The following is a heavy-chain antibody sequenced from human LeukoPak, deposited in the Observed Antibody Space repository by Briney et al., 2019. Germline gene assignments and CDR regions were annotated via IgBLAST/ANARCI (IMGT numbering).Heavy chain of an antibody. CDR1: GYTFTSYA. Sequence: ASVKVSCKASGYTFTSYAMNWVRQAPGQGLEWMGWINTNTGNPTYAQGFTGRFVFSLDTSVSTAYLQISSLKAEDTAVYYCARGRTFPVSLWGSYRLGAFDIWGQGTMVTVSS. CDR3: ARGRTFPVSLWGSYRLGAFDI. D-gene: IGHD3-16*02. CDR2: INTNTGNP. J-gene: IGHJ3*02. V-gene: IGHV7-4-1*02.